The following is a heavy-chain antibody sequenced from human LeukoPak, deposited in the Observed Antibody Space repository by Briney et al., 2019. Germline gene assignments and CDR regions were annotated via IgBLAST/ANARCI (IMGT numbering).Heavy chain of an antibody. CDR1: GFTFSSYW. D-gene: IGHD3-22*01. V-gene: IGHV3-7*01. CDR3: AKAPYYYDRSGYLALYYFDY. Sequence: PGGSLRLSCAASGFTFSSYWMSWVRQAPGKGLEWVANINEDGSRKYYVDSVKGRLTISRDNAEKSLYLHMDSLRGEDTAVYYCAKAPYYYDRSGYLALYYFDYWGQGTLVTVSS. CDR2: INEDGSRK. J-gene: IGHJ4*02.